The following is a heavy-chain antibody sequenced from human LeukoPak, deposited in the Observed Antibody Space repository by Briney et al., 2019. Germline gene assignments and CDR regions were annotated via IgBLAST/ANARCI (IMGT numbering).Heavy chain of an antibody. CDR3: ARDNYYDSSGYLGDYFDY. Sequence: PSETLSLTCTVSGGSISSSNYYWGWIRQPPGKGLEWIGSISYSGSTYYNPSLKSRATISVDTSKNQFSLKLSSVTAADTAVYYCARDNYYDSSGYLGDYFDYWGQGTLVTVSS. V-gene: IGHV4-39*07. CDR2: ISYSGST. J-gene: IGHJ4*02. D-gene: IGHD3-22*01. CDR1: GGSISSSNYY.